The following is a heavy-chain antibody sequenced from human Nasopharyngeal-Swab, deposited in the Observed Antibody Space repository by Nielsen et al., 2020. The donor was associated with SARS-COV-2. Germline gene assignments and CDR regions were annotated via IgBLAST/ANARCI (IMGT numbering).Heavy chain of an antibody. CDR1: GLTFRSYS. D-gene: IGHD2-15*01. V-gene: IGHV3-21*01. J-gene: IGHJ3*02. Sequence: GGSLRLYCAAAGLTFRSYSMHWVRQARGKGMEWVSSRMSSSSYIYYADSVKGRFTISRDNAKNSLYLQMNSLRAEDTAVYYCARDWGLGYCSGGSCYSNSMQAFDIWGQGTMVTVSS. CDR3: ARDWGLGYCSGGSCYSNSMQAFDI. CDR2: RMSSSSYI.